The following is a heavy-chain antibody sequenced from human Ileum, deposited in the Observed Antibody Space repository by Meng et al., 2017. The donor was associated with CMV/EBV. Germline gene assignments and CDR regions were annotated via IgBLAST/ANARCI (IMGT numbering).Heavy chain of an antibody. D-gene: IGHD2-2*02. CDR2: MNPNSGNT. J-gene: IGHJ6*02. CDR1: GYSFTNYD. CDR3: ARDPYIVVIPDAIQRGYYYYGMDV. Sequence: ASVKVSCKASGYSFTNYDINWVRQATGQGREWMGWMNPNSGNTGYAQKFQGRVTITINTSISTAYMELSSLRSDDTAIYYCARDPYIVVIPDAIQRGYYYYGMDVWGQGTTVTVSS. V-gene: IGHV1-8*03.